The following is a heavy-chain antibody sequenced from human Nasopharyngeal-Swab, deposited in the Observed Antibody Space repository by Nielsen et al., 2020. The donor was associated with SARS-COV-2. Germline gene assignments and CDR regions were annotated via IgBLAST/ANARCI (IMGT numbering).Heavy chain of an antibody. CDR3: ARARYYDSSGYGGYYYYGMDV. CDR2: INHSGST. D-gene: IGHD3-22*01. J-gene: IGHJ6*02. CDR1: GGSFSGYY. Sequence: GSLRPSCAVYGGSFSGYYWSWIRQPPGKGLEWIGEINHSGSTNYNPSLKSRVTISVDTSKNQFSLKLSSVTAADTAVYYCARARYYDSSGYGGYYYYGMDVWGQGTTVTVSS. V-gene: IGHV4-34*01.